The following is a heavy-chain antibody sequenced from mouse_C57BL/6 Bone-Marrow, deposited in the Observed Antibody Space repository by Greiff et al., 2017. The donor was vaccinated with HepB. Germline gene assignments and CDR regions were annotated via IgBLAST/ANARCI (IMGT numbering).Heavy chain of an antibody. J-gene: IGHJ1*03. CDR3: ARPWYFDV. CDR1: GYSITSGYY. V-gene: IGHV3-6*01. Sequence: EVQLQESGPGLVKPSQSLSLTCSVTGYSITSGYYWNWIRQFPGNKLEWMGYISYDGSNNYNPSLKNRISITRDTSKNQFFLKLNSVTTEDTATYYCARPWYFDVWGTGTMVTVSS. CDR2: ISYDGSN.